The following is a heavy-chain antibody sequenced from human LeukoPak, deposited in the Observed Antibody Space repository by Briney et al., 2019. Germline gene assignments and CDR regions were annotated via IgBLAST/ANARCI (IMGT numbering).Heavy chain of an antibody. V-gene: IGHV1-8*03. CDR3: ARGIQYCTNGVCSLYYYMDV. CDR2: MNPNSGNT. J-gene: IGHJ6*03. Sequence: ASVKVSCKASGYTFTSYDINWVRQATGQGLEWMGWMNPNSGNTGYAQKFQGRVTITRNTSISTAYMELSSLGSEDTAVYYCARGIQYCTNGVCSLYYYMDVWGKGTTVTVSS. D-gene: IGHD2-8*01. CDR1: GYTFTSYD.